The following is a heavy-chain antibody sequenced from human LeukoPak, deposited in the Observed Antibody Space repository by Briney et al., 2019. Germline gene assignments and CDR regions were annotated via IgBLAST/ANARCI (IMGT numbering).Heavy chain of an antibody. CDR3: AKCSGTYAYDVFDI. CDR1: GFTFSHYA. CDR2: ISGSGGSV. V-gene: IGHV3-23*01. J-gene: IGHJ3*02. D-gene: IGHD3-10*02. Sequence: GGSLRLSCAASGFTFSHYAMTWVRQAPGKGLEWVAGISGSGGSVYYADSVKGLFTISRDNPRKTLYLQMNSLRAEDTAVYYCAKCSGTYAYDVFDIWGQGTTVTVSS.